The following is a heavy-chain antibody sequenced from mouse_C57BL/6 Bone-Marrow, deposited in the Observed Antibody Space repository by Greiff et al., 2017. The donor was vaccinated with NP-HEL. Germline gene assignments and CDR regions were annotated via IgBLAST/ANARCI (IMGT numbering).Heavy chain of an antibody. CDR2: IRSKSNNYAT. Sequence: EVQLQESGGGLVQPKGSLKLSCAASGFSFNTYAMNWVRQAPGKGLEWVARIRSKSNNYATYYADSVKDRFTISRDDSESMLYLQMNNLKTEDTAMYYCVRSYYGSSYQYYFDYWGQGTTLTVSS. D-gene: IGHD1-1*01. V-gene: IGHV10-1*01. CDR1: GFSFNTYA. J-gene: IGHJ2*01. CDR3: VRSYYGSSYQYYFDY.